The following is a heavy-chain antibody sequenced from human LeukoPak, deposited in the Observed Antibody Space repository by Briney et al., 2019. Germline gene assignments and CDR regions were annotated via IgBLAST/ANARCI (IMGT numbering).Heavy chain of an antibody. D-gene: IGHD2-15*01. CDR3: ARGFVYCSGGSCYPT. Sequence: GGTLRLSCAASGFTIRSCSMNWGRQGPRPGQGWVSSISSSSSDIYYADSVKGRFTITSDNTTNSLYLQMNSLRAEDTAVFYCARGFVYCSGGSCYPTWGQGTLVTVSS. J-gene: IGHJ5*02. CDR1: GFTIRSCS. CDR2: ISSSSSDI. V-gene: IGHV3-21*01.